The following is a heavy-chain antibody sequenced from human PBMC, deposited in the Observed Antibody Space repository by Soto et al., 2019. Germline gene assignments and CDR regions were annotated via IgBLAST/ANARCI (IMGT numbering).Heavy chain of an antibody. Sequence: QVQLQQWGAGLLKPSETLSLTCAVYGGFVSSGSYYWSWIRQPPGKGLEWIGEMSHSGGTHFNPSLKSRFTISVDTSKNQFSLKMSSVTAADTALYYCARVERVTATTVVEAFDIWGPGTRVTVSS. J-gene: IGHJ3*02. V-gene: IGHV4-34*01. CDR1: GGFVSSGSYY. D-gene: IGHD2-21*02. CDR3: ARVERVTATTVVEAFDI. CDR2: MSHSGGT.